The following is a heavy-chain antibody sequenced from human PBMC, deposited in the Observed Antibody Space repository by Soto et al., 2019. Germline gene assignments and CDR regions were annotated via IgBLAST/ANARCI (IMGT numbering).Heavy chain of an antibody. CDR2: INPNSGGT. CDR3: ARTVAGSFDP. V-gene: IGHV1-2*04. D-gene: IGHD6-19*01. CDR1: GYTFTGYY. Sequence: QVQLVQSGAEVKKPGASVKVSCKASGYTFTGYYMHWVRQAPGQGLEWMGWINPNSGGTNYAQKLQGWVTMTRNTSISTAYLELSRLRSDDTAVYYCARTVAGSFDPWGQGTLVTVSS. J-gene: IGHJ5*02.